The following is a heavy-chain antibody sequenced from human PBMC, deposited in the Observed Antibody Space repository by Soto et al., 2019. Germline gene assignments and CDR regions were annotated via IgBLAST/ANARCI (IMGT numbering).Heavy chain of an antibody. J-gene: IGHJ4*02. CDR1: GGTFSSYA. Sequence: VQLVQSGAEVKKPGSSVKVSCKASGGTFSSYAISWVRQAPGQGLEWMGGIIPIFGTANYAQKFQGRVTIXXEXSXXTAYMELSSLRSEDTAVYYCAAAHYYDSSGYYGDYWGQGTLVTVSS. CDR3: AAAHYYDSSGYYGDY. CDR2: IIPIFGTA. V-gene: IGHV1-69*12. D-gene: IGHD3-22*01.